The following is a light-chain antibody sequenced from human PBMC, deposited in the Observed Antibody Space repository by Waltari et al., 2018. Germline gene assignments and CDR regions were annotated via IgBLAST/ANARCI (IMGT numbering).Light chain of an antibody. V-gene: IGKV3-20*01. Sequence: EIVLTQSPGTLSLSPGQSATLSCRISQSVSSSYLGWYQQTPGQAPRLLIYATSSRAAGIPDKLSARAVGTDFTLTISRLEPEDFAVYYCHQYGGSRLYTFGQGTKLES. CDR2: ATS. CDR1: QSVSSSY. CDR3: HQYGGSRLYT. J-gene: IGKJ2*01.